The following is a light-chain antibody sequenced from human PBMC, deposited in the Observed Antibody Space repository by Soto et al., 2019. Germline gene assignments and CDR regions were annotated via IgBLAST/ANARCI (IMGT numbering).Light chain of an antibody. CDR2: EVN. CDR3: CSYAGSSSYV. J-gene: IGLJ1*01. V-gene: IGLV2-8*01. Sequence: QSALTQPPSASGSPGQSVTISCTGTSSDVGIFNYVSWYQQHPDQAPKLLIFEVNKRPSGVPDRFSASKSGNTASLTVSGLQAEDEADYYCCSYAGSSSYVFGAGTKVTVL. CDR1: SSDVGIFNY.